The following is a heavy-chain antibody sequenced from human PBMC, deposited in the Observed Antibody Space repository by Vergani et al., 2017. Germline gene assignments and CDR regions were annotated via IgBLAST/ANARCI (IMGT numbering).Heavy chain of an antibody. CDR3: ARASWRGGDWFDP. D-gene: IGHD3-10*01. CDR1: GFTFSSYA. J-gene: IGHJ5*02. CDR2: ISYDGSNK. V-gene: IGHV3-30-3*01. Sequence: QVQLVESGGGVVQPGRSLRLSCAASGFTFSSYAMHWVRQAPGKGLEWVAVISYDGSNKYYADSVKGRFTISRDNSKNTLYLQMNSLRAEDTAVYYCARASWRGGDWFDPWGQGTLVTVSS.